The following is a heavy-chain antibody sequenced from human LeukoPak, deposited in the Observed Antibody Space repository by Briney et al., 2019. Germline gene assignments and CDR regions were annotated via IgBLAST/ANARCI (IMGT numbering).Heavy chain of an antibody. CDR2: IIPIFGTA. J-gene: IGHJ4*02. D-gene: IGHD2-2*01. V-gene: IGHV1-69*13. Sequence: SVKVSCKVSGGTFSSYAISWVRQAPGQGLEWMGGIIPIFGTANYAQKFQGRVTITADESTSTAYMELSSLRSEDTAVYYCARGWNIVVVPAGAYESYFDYWGQGTLVTVSS. CDR3: ARGWNIVVVPAGAYESYFDY. CDR1: GGTFSSYA.